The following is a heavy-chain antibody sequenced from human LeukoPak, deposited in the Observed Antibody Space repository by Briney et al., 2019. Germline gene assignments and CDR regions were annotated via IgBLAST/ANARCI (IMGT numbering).Heavy chain of an antibody. CDR1: GYSFTCYW. V-gene: IGHV5-51*01. CDR3: ARASSSWYVWFDP. Sequence: GESLKISCKGSGYSFTCYWIGWVRQMPGKGLEWMGIIYPGDSDTRYSPSFQGQVTISADKSISTAYLQWSSLKASDTAMYYCARASSSWYVWFDPWGQGTLVTVSS. CDR2: IYPGDSDT. J-gene: IGHJ5*02. D-gene: IGHD6-13*01.